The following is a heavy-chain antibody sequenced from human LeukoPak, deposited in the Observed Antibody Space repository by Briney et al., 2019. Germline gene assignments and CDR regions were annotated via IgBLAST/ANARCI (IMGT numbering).Heavy chain of an antibody. Sequence: SETLSLTCTVSGGSISSYYWSWIRQPPGPGLEWIGYIYYSGSTNYNPSLKSRVTISVDTSKNQFSLKLSSVTAADTAVYYCARAVAGRDDAFDIWGQGTMVTVSS. V-gene: IGHV4-59*01. D-gene: IGHD6-19*01. J-gene: IGHJ3*02. CDR3: ARAVAGRDDAFDI. CDR1: GGSISSYY. CDR2: IYYSGST.